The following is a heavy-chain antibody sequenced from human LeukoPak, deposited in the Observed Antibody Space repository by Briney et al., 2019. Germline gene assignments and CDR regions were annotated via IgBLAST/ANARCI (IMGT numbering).Heavy chain of an antibody. CDR1: GFTFSYYS. Sequence: GSLRLSCAASGFTFSYYSMNWVRQAPGKGLEWGSYISSSSSTIYYADSVKGRFTISRDNAKNSLYLQMNSLRAEDTAGYYCARERIAAAGGNWFDPWGQGTLVTASS. CDR3: ARERIAAAGGNWFDP. V-gene: IGHV3-48*01. D-gene: IGHD6-13*01. J-gene: IGHJ5*02. CDR2: ISSSSSTI.